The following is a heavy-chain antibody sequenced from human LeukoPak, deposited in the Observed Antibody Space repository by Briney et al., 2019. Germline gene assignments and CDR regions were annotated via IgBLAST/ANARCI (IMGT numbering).Heavy chain of an antibody. Sequence: SETLSLTYTVSGAFIHRYYRRWTRQPPGKGLEWIGYIYYSGSTNYNPSLKSRVTISVDTSKNQFSLKLSSVTAADTAVSYCARGSAAKFDGWGQGTLVTVSS. J-gene: IGHJ5*02. CDR3: ARGSAAKFDG. CDR1: GAFIHRYY. D-gene: IGHD5-18*01. CDR2: IYYSGST. V-gene: IGHV4-59*01.